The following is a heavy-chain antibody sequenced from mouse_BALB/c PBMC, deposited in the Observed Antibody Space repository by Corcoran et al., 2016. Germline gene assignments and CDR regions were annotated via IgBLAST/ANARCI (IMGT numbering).Heavy chain of an antibody. CDR2: IYTGSGTT. CDR3: ACHYYYGSSYTMDY. D-gene: IGHD1-1*01. Sequence: QVQLQQSGAELARPGASVKLSCKASGYPFTDYYINWVKQRTGQGVEWIGEIYTGSGTTYYNEKVKGKATLTADKSSSTAYMQLSSLTSEDSAAYFWACHYYYGSSYTMDYWGQGTSVTISS. V-gene: IGHV1-77*01. CDR1: GYPFTDYY. J-gene: IGHJ4*01.